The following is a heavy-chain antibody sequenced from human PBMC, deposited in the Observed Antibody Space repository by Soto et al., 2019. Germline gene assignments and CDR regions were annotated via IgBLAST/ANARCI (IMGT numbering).Heavy chain of an antibody. Sequence: VQLVESGGGVVQPGRSLRLSCAASGFTFSDYAMHWVRQAPGKGLEWVAVVSHDGRNTHYADSVKGRFTISRDSSKNTVSLEMTGLGAEATAVYYCAKGGRQWLVTSDFNYWGQGALVTVSS. CDR3: AKGGRQWLVTSDFNY. J-gene: IGHJ4*02. CDR1: GFTFSDYA. V-gene: IGHV3-30*18. CDR2: VSHDGRNT. D-gene: IGHD6-19*01.